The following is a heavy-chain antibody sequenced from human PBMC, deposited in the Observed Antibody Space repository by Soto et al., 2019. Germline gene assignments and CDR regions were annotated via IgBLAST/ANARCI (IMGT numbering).Heavy chain of an antibody. Sequence: SQTLSLTCVGSGDTVSSNSVAWNWVRQSPSRGLEWLGRTYYRSRWYSDYALSVRSRIDINADTSKNQVSLQLNSVTPEDTAVYYCARSEEDSDYYYYGMDVWGQGTTVTVS. V-gene: IGHV6-1*01. J-gene: IGHJ6*02. CDR1: GDTVSSNSVA. CDR3: ARSEEDSDYYYYGMDV. D-gene: IGHD2-15*01. CDR2: TYYRSRWYS.